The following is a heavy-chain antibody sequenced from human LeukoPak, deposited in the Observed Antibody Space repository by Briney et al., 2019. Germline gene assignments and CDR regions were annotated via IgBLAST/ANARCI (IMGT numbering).Heavy chain of an antibody. CDR1: GYTLTSYA. D-gene: IGHD2-15*01. Sequence: GASVKVSCKASGYTLTSYAMHWVRQAPGQRLEWMGWINAGNGNTKYSQKFQGRVTITRDTSASTAYMELSSLRSDDTAVYYCAYCSGGSCYGDWFDPWGQGTLVTVSS. CDR3: AYCSGGSCYGDWFDP. CDR2: INAGNGNT. V-gene: IGHV1-3*01. J-gene: IGHJ5*02.